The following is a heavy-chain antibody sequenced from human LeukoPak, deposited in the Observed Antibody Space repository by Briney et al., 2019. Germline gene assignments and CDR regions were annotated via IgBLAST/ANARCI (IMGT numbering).Heavy chain of an antibody. CDR2: IIPIFGTA. D-gene: IGHD4-23*01. J-gene: IGHJ6*03. V-gene: IGHV1-69*13. CDR1: GGTFSSYA. CDR3: ARSPPNSYYYYYYMDV. Sequence: ASVKVSCKASGGTFSSYAISWVRQAPGQGLEWMGGIIPIFGTANYAQKFQGRVTITADESTSTAYMELSSLRSEDTAVYYCARSPPNSYYYYYYMDVWGKGTTVTISS.